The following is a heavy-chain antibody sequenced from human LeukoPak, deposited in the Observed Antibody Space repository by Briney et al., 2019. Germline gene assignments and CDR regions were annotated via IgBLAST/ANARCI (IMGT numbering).Heavy chain of an antibody. J-gene: IGHJ4*02. D-gene: IGHD3-10*01. CDR2: IYYSGST. Sequence: TSETLSLTCTVPGGSISSYYWSWIRQPPGKGLEWIGYIYYSGSTNYNPSLKSRVTISVDTSKNQFSLKLSSVTAADTAVYYCARVNYYGSYYFDYWGQGTLVTVSS. CDR1: GGSISSYY. CDR3: ARVNYYGSYYFDY. V-gene: IGHV4-59*01.